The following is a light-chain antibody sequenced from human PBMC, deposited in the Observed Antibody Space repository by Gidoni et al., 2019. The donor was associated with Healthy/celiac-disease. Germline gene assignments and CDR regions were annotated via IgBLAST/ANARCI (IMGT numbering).Light chain of an antibody. CDR1: SSDVGSYNL. CDR2: EGS. V-gene: IGLV2-23*03. CDR3: CSYAGSSSFYVV. J-gene: IGLJ2*01. Sequence: ARGSRSPEQSNTISCTGTSSDVGSYNLVSWYQQHPGNAPKLMIYEGSKRPSGVSHRFSGSKSGNTASLTVTGLQAENEADYCCCSYAGSSSFYVVFGGGTKLTVL.